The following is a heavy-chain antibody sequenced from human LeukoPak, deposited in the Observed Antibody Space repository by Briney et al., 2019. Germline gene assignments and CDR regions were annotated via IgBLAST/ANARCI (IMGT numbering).Heavy chain of an antibody. V-gene: IGHV3-48*03. Sequence: GGSLRLSCAASGFTFSSYEMNWVRQAPGKGLEWVSYISSSGSTIYYADSVKGQFTISRDNAKNSLYLQMKRLSAEDTGVYYCAREYYYGSGSFDYWGQGTLVTVSS. CDR3: AREYYYGSGSFDY. CDR1: GFTFSSYE. CDR2: ISSSGSTI. D-gene: IGHD3-10*01. J-gene: IGHJ4*02.